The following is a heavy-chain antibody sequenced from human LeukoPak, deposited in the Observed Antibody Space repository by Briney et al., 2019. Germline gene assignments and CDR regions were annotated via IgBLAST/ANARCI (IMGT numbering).Heavy chain of an antibody. CDR3: VWSSGWYHGYFQH. D-gene: IGHD6-19*01. V-gene: IGHV4-4*02. CDR1: GGSISSTNW. J-gene: IGHJ1*01. Sequence: PSETLSLTCDVSGGSISSTNWWSWVRQPPGKGLEWIGEIYYSGSTNYNPSLKSRVTVSIDKSKNQFSLKVNSVTAADTAVYYCVWSSGWYHGYFQHWGQGTLVTVSS. CDR2: IYYSGST.